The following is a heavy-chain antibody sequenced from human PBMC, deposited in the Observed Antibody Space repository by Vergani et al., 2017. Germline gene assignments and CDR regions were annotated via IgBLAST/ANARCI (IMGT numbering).Heavy chain of an antibody. Sequence: QVQLQESGPGLVKPSETLSLTCTVSGGSISSYYWSWIRQPPGKGLEWIGYIYYSGSTNYNPSLKSRVTISVDTSKNQFSLKLSPVTAADTAVYYCARDLRGQIAAAGYYYYGMDVWGQGTTVTVSS. D-gene: IGHD6-13*01. CDR1: GGSISSYY. J-gene: IGHJ6*02. V-gene: IGHV4-59*01. CDR3: ARDLRGQIAAAGYYYYGMDV. CDR2: IYYSGST.